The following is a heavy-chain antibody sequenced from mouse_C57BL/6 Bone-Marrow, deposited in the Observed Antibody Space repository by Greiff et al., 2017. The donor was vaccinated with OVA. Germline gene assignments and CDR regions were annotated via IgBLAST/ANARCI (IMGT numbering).Heavy chain of an antibody. Sequence: EVKLVESGGGLVQPGGSLSLSCAASGFTFTDYYMSWVRQPPGKALEWLGFIRNKANGYTTEYSASVKGRFTISRDNSQSILYLQMNALRAEDSATYYCARSFLGFDYWGQGTTLTVSS. J-gene: IGHJ2*01. V-gene: IGHV7-3*01. D-gene: IGHD4-1*01. CDR3: ARSFLGFDY. CDR1: GFTFTDYY. CDR2: IRNKANGYTT.